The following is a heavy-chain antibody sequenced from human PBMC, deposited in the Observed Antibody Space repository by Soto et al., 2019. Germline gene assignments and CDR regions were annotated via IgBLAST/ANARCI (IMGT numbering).Heavy chain of an antibody. Sequence: ASVKVSCKASGYTFTSYAMHWVRQAPGQRLEWMGWINAGNGNTKYSQKFQGRVTITRDTSASTAYMELSSLRSEDTAVYYCARAYDILTGYYWNWFDPWGQGTLVTVSS. CDR2: INAGNGNT. J-gene: IGHJ5*02. CDR3: ARAYDILTGYYWNWFDP. CDR1: GYTFTSYA. V-gene: IGHV1-3*01. D-gene: IGHD3-9*01.